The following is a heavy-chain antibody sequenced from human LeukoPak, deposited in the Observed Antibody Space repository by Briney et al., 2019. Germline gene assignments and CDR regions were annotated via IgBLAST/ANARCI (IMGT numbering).Heavy chain of an antibody. CDR2: SSVMGGST. V-gene: IGHV3-23*01. J-gene: IGHJ4*02. Sequence: PGGSLRLSCAASVFTFSKYAMSWVRQAPGKGLEWVSASSVMGGSTYYADSVKGRFAISRDNSKNTLYLQMNSLRAEDTAVYYCAKVAVGSTTYFFSFDSWGQGTLVTVSS. CDR3: AKVAVGSTTYFFSFDS. D-gene: IGHD1-26*01. CDR1: VFTFSKYA.